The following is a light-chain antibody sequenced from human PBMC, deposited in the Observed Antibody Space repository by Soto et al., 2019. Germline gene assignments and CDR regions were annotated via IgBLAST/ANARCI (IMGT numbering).Light chain of an antibody. CDR2: DVS. Sequence: QSVLTQPRSVSGSPGQSVTISCTGTSSDVGGYNYVSWYLQHPGKAPKVMIYDVSTRPSGVPDRFSGSKSGNTASLTISGLHSEDEADYYCCSYAGNYIYVFGTGTKVTVL. V-gene: IGLV2-11*02. J-gene: IGLJ1*01. CDR3: CSYAGNYIYV. CDR1: SSDVGGYNY.